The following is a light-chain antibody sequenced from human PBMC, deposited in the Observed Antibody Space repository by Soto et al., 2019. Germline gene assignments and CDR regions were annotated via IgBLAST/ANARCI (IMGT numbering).Light chain of an antibody. CDR2: EVS. CDR3: SSYTSSSTLFYV. V-gene: IGLV2-14*01. CDR1: SSDVGGYNY. J-gene: IGLJ1*01. Sequence: QSALTQPASVSGSPGQSITISCTGTSSDVGGYNYVSWYQQHPGKAPKLMIYEVSNRPSGVSNRFSGSKSGNTASLTISGLQAEDEADYHCSSYTSSSTLFYVFGTGTKLTVL.